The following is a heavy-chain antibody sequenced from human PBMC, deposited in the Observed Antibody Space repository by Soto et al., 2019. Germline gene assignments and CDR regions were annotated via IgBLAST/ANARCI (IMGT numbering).Heavy chain of an antibody. V-gene: IGHV1-3*01. D-gene: IGHD2-15*01. Sequence: GASVKVSCKASGYTFTSYAMHWVRQAPGQRLEWMGWINAGNGNTKYSQKFQGRVTITRDTSASTAYMELSSLRSEDTAVYYCARDLRWRYCSGGSCYYYYGMDVWGQGTTVTVSS. J-gene: IGHJ6*02. CDR3: ARDLRWRYCSGGSCYYYYGMDV. CDR2: INAGNGNT. CDR1: GYTFTSYA.